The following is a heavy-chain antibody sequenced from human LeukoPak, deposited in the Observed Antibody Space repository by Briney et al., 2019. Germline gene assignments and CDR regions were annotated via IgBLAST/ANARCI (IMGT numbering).Heavy chain of an antibody. V-gene: IGHV4-61*02. J-gene: IGHJ3*02. D-gene: IGHD4-17*01. CDR3: ARATDYGDYFLFHHADAFDI. CDR1: GGSISSGSYY. CDR2: IYTSGST. Sequence: SETLSLTCTVSGGSISSGSYYWSWIRQPAGKGLEWIGRIYTSGSTNYNPSLKSRVTISVDTSKNQFSLKLSSVTAADTAVYYCARATDYGDYFLFHHADAFDIWGQGTMVTVSS.